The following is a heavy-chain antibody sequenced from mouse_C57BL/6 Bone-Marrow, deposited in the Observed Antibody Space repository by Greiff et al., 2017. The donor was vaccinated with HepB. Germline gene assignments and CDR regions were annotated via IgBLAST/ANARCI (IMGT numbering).Heavy chain of an antibody. CDR2: ISDGGSYT. Sequence: EVKLVESGGGLVKPGGSLKLSCAASGFTFSSYAMSWVRQTPEKRLEWVATISDGGSYTYYPDNVKGRFTIARDNAKNNLYLQKSHLKSEDTAMYYCAQSSSYVWYYAMDYWGQGTSVTVSS. CDR3: AQSSSYVWYYAMDY. J-gene: IGHJ4*01. V-gene: IGHV5-4*03. D-gene: IGHD1-1*01. CDR1: GFTFSSYA.